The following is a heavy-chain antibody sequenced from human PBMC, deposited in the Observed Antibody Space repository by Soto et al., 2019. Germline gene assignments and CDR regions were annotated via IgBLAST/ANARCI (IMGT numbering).Heavy chain of an antibody. CDR2: INSDGSST. Sequence: GGSLRLSCAASGFTFSSYWMHWVRQAPGKGLVWVSRINSDGSSTSYADSVKGRFTISRDNAKNSLYLQMNSLRAEDTAVYYCASAVVTARAPHNWFDPWGQGTPVTVSS. D-gene: IGHD2-15*01. CDR3: ASAVVTARAPHNWFDP. CDR1: GFTFSSYW. J-gene: IGHJ5*02. V-gene: IGHV3-74*01.